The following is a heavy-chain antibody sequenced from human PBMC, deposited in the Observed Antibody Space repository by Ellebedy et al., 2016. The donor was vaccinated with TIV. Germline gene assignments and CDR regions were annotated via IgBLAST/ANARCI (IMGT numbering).Heavy chain of an antibody. Sequence: AASVKVSCKASGYTFTGYYMHWVRQAPGQGLEWMGWINPNSGGTNYAQKFQGRVTMTRDTSISTAYMELSRLRSDDTAVYYCARELGSSSWYRPNWFDPWGQGTLVTVSS. V-gene: IGHV1-2*02. D-gene: IGHD6-13*01. CDR2: INPNSGGT. CDR3: ARELGSSSWYRPNWFDP. J-gene: IGHJ5*02. CDR1: GYTFTGYY.